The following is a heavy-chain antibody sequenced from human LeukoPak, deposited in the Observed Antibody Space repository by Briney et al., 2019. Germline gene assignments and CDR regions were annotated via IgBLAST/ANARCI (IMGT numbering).Heavy chain of an antibody. V-gene: IGHV3-23*01. J-gene: IGHJ4*02. CDR2: ISGSGGST. CDR1: GFTFSSSA. D-gene: IGHD5-24*01. CDR3: AKDDRWLQFCC. Sequence: GGSLRLSCAASGFTFSSSAMNWVRQAPGKGLEWVSAISGSGGSTYYADSVKGRFTISRDNSKNTLYLQMNSLRAEDTAVYYCAKDDRWLQFCCWGQGTLVTVSA.